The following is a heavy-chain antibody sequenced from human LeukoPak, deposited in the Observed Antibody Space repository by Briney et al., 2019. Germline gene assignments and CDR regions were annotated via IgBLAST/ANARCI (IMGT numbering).Heavy chain of an antibody. V-gene: IGHV3-74*01. CDR1: GFTFSSYW. D-gene: IGHD2-2*01. Sequence: GGSLRLSCAASGFTFSSYWMHWVRQAPGKGLVWVSRINSDGSSTSYADSVKGRFTISRDNAKNTLYLQMNSLRAEDTAVYYCARAECSSTSCYAWRDGFHIWGQGTMVTVFS. J-gene: IGHJ3*02. CDR3: ARAECSSTSCYAWRDGFHI. CDR2: INSDGSST.